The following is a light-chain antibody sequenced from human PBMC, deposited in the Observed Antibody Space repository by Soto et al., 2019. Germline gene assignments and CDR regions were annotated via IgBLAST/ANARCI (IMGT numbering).Light chain of an antibody. V-gene: IGKV3-20*01. CDR1: QSVSNSY. CDR2: GAS. CDR3: QQYGSSPWT. Sequence: EILMTQSPATLSVSPGERATLSCRASQSVSNSYLAWYQQKPGQAPRPLISGASRRATGVPDRFSGSGSGTDFTLTISRLEPEDFAVYYCQQYGSSPWTFGQGTKVDIK. J-gene: IGKJ1*01.